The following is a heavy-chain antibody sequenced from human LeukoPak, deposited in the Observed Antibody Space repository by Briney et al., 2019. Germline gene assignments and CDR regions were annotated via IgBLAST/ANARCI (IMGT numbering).Heavy chain of an antibody. D-gene: IGHD5-12*01. V-gene: IGHV3-7*01. Sequence: GGSLRLSCAASGFTFSTYWMTWVRQAPGKGLEWVSNIKENGSSEYYVDSVKGRFTISRDNAKNSLYLQMNSLRAEDTAVYYCARERNPYSGYELGTDYWGQGALVTVSS. CDR1: GFTFSTYW. CDR3: ARERNPYSGYELGTDY. J-gene: IGHJ4*02. CDR2: IKENGSSE.